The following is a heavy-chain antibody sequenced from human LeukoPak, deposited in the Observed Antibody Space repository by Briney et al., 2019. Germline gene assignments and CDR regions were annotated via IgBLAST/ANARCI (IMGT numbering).Heavy chain of an antibody. D-gene: IGHD2-15*01. CDR2: IYYSGST. Sequence: SETLSLTCTVSGGSISSYYWSWIRQPPGKGLEWIGYIYYSGSTNYNPSLKSRVTISVDTSKNQFSLKLSSVTAADTAVYYCARVGYCSGGSCFAEGFFDYWGQGTLVTVSS. CDR1: GGSISSYY. CDR3: ARVGYCSGGSCFAEGFFDY. J-gene: IGHJ4*02. V-gene: IGHV4-59*12.